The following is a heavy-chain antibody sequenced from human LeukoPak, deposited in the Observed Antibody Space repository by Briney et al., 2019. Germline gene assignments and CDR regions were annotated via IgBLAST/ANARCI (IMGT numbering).Heavy chain of an antibody. CDR1: GGSIRSSYYY. D-gene: IGHD3-22*01. CDR3: ARGDSSGYPDF. J-gene: IGHJ4*02. CDR2: IYDSGST. V-gene: IGHV4-39*07. Sequence: PSETLSLTCTVSGGSIRSSYYYWGWIRQPPGKGLEWIGSIYDSGSTYYNPSLKSRVTISVDTSKNQFSLKLSSVTAADTGVYYCARGDSSGYPDFWGQGALVTVSS.